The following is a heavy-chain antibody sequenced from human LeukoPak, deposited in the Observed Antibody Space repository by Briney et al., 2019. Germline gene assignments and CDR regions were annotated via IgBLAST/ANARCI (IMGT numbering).Heavy chain of an antibody. CDR1: GYTFTSYA. Sequence: ASVKVSCKASGYTFTSYAMHWVRQAPGQRLEWMGWINAGNGNTKYSQEFQGRVTMTTDTSMSTAYMELRSLRSDDTAVYYCARDRVLLMGYDSSGMKNDYWGQGTLVTVSS. J-gene: IGHJ4*02. D-gene: IGHD3-22*01. CDR2: INAGNGNT. CDR3: ARDRVLLMGYDSSGMKNDY. V-gene: IGHV1-3*01.